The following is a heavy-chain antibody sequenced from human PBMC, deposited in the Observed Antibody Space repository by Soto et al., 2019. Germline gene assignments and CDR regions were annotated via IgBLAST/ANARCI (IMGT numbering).Heavy chain of an antibody. V-gene: IGHV3-30*18. CDR1: GFTFSSYD. Sequence: QVQLVESGGGVVQPRRSLRLSCAASGFTFSSYDMHWVRQAPGKGLEWVAVISYDGSNKYYADSVKGRFTISRDNSKNTLYLQMNSLRPEDTAVYYCAKLVDYGDYPFYFDYWGQGTLVTVSS. J-gene: IGHJ4*02. CDR2: ISYDGSNK. D-gene: IGHD4-17*01. CDR3: AKLVDYGDYPFYFDY.